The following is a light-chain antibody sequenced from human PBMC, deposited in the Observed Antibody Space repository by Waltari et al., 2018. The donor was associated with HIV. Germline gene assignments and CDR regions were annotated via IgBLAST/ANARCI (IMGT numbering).Light chain of an antibody. CDR1: SSDSGGFKS. CDR3: GSSMTNVNMDV. V-gene: IGLV2-14*03. J-gene: IGLJ2*01. CDR2: DVS. Sequence: QSALTQPASVSGSPGQSITISCTGTSSDSGGFKSVSWYQQSPGKAPKLIIYDVSYRTSGVSNRLSGSKAGNPASLTISGLQAEDEADYYCGSSMTNVNMDVFGGGTKLTVL.